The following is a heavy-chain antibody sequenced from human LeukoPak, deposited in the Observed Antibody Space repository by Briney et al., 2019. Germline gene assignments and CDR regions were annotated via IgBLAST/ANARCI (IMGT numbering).Heavy chain of an antibody. CDR1: GFTFSSYS. V-gene: IGHV3-21*01. Sequence: GGSLRLSCAASGFTFSSYSMNWVRQAPGKGLEWVSSISSSSSYIYYADSVKGRFTISRDNAKNSLYLQMNGLRAEDTAVYYCARDPSGAVAGNYWGQGTLVTVSS. D-gene: IGHD6-19*01. CDR3: ARDPSGAVAGNY. J-gene: IGHJ4*02. CDR2: ISSSSSYI.